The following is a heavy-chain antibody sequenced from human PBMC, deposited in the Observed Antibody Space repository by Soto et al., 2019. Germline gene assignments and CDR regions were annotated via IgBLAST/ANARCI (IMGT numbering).Heavy chain of an antibody. V-gene: IGHV1-8*01. D-gene: IGHD3-22*01. J-gene: IGHJ5*02. CDR2: MNPNSGNT. CDR1: GHTFTSYY. CDR3: ARVAYYYDSSGYYHPWFDP. Sequence: ASVNVSCKSSGHTFTSYYINWVRQATGQGLECMGWMNPNSGNTGYAQKFQGRVTMTRNTSISTAYMELSSLRSEDTAVYYCARVAYYYDSSGYYHPWFDPWGQGTLVTVSS.